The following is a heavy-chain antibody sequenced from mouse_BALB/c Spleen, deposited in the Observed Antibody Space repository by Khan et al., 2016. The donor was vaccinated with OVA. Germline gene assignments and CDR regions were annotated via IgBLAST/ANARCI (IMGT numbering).Heavy chain of an antibody. CDR3: SNHGRSSAWLTY. CDR1: GYTFTSYW. V-gene: IGHV1-7*01. CDR2: INPSTGYT. Sequence: QVQLQQSGAELAKPGASVKMSCKASGYTFTSYWMHWVKQRPGQGLEWIGYINPSTGYTEYNQRFKDKATLTADKSSRTAYMQMSSMTAVESAVYVCSNHGRSSAWLTYWGQGTLVTVSA. J-gene: IGHJ3*01.